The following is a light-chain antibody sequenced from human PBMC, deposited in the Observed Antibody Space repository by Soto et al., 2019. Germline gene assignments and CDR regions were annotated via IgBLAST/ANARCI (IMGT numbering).Light chain of an antibody. CDR2: AAS. CDR1: QSISSY. V-gene: IGKV1-39*01. J-gene: IGKJ1*01. CDR3: PHSYSTPRT. Sequence: DIQMTQSPSSLSASVGDRVTITCRASQSISSYLNWYQQKPGKAPKLLIYAASSLQSGVPSRFSGSGSGTDFTLTISSLQPEEFATYYGPHSYSTPRTFGQGTKVEIK.